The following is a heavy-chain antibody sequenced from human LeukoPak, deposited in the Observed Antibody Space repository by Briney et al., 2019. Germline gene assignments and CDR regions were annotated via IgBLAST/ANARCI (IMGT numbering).Heavy chain of an antibody. CDR1: GYTFTGYY. CDR2: INPNSGGT. V-gene: IGHV1-2*02. J-gene: IGHJ6*03. CDR3: ASRASNYYDSSGYYFDAYYYYYMDV. Sequence: ASVKVSCKASGYTFTGYYMHWVRQAPGQGLEWMGWINPNSGGTNYAQKFQGRVTMTRDTSISTAYMELSRLRSDDTAVYYCASRASNYYDSSGYYFDAYYYYYMDVWGKGTTVTVSS. D-gene: IGHD3-22*01.